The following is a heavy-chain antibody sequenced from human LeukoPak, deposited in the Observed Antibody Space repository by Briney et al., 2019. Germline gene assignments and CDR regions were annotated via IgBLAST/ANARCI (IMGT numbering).Heavy chain of an antibody. J-gene: IGHJ6*03. CDR2: TYYRSKWYN. CDR1: GDSVSSNSAA. CDR3: AREGTIFGVVITYYYYYMDV. V-gene: IGHV6-1*01. Sequence: SQTLSLTCAISGDSVSSNSAAWNWIRQSPSRGLEWLGRTYYRSKWYNDYAVSVKSRITINPDTSKNQFSLQLNSVTPEDTAVYYCAREGTIFGVVITYYYYYMDVWGKGTTVTVSS. D-gene: IGHD3-3*01.